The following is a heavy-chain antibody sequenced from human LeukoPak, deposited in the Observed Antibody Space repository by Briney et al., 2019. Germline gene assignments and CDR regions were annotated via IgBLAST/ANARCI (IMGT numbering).Heavy chain of an antibody. CDR2: ISGSGGST. D-gene: IGHD3-10*01. CDR3: AKASRITMVRGGYYFDY. V-gene: IGHV3-23*01. Sequence: PGGSLRLSCAAPGFTFSSYAMSWVRQAPGKGLEWVSAISGSGGSTYYADSVKGRFTISRDNSKNTLYVQMNSLRAEDTAVYYCAKASRITMVRGGYYFDYWGQGTLVTVSS. J-gene: IGHJ4*02. CDR1: GFTFSSYA.